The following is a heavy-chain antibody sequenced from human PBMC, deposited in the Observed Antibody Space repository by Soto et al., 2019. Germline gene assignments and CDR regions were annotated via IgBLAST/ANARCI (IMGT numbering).Heavy chain of an antibody. V-gene: IGHV1-18*01. CDR3: ARTMVRGVPVSDYYGMNV. CDR1: GYTFTSYG. CDR2: ISAYNGNT. D-gene: IGHD3-10*01. Sequence: ASVKVSCKASGYTFTSYGISWVRQAPGQGLEWMGWISAYNGNTNYAQKLQGRVTMTTDTSTSTAYMELRSLRSDDTAVYYCARTMVRGVPVSDYYGMNVWGQGTTVTV. J-gene: IGHJ6*02.